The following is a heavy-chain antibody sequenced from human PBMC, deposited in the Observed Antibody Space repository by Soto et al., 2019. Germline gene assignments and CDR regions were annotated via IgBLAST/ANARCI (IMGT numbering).Heavy chain of an antibody. CDR1: GFTFSNAW. D-gene: IGHD3-22*01. V-gene: IGHV3-15*01. Sequence: GGSLRLSCAASGFTFSNAWISWGRQASGKGLGWVGRIKSKTDGGTTDYAAPGKGRFTISRDDSKTPLYLQMTSLKNEDTAVYSCTTGVGTWGGYYYDSSGYYQSEPFDIWGQGTMVTVSS. CDR2: IKSKTDGGTT. J-gene: IGHJ3*02. CDR3: TTGVGTWGGYYYDSSGYYQSEPFDI.